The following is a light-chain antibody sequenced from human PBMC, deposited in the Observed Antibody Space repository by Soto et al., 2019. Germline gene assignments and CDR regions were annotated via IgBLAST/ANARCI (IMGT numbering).Light chain of an antibody. J-gene: IGLJ2*01. V-gene: IGLV2-14*01. CDR1: SGDVGTYNY. Sequence: QSALTQPASVSGSPGQSITISCTGTSGDVGTYNYVSWYQQHPGKAPKLMIYEVSNRPSGISNRFSGSKSGNTASLTISGLQAEDGADYYCSSYIINSTLVIFGGGTKLT. CDR2: EVS. CDR3: SSYIINSTLVI.